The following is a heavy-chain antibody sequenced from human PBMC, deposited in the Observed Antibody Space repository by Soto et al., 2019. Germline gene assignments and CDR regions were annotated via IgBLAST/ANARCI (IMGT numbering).Heavy chain of an antibody. J-gene: IGHJ5*02. CDR1: GFTFSSYE. V-gene: IGHV3-48*03. CDR3: ARAHRFDP. Sequence: WGSLRLSCASSGFTFSSYEMNWVRQAPGKGLEWVSHISSSGSTIYYADSVKGRFTISRDNAKNSLYLQMNSLRAEDTAVYYCARAHRFDPWGQGTLVTVSS. CDR2: ISSSGSTI.